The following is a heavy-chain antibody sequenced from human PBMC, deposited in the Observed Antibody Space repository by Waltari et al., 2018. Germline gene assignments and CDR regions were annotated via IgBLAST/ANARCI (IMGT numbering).Heavy chain of an antibody. CDR2: ISSSGSTI. Sequence: GEGLVKPGGSLRLSCAASGFTFSDYYMSWIRQAPGKGLEWVSYISSSGSTIYYADSVKGRFTISRDNAKNSLYLQMNSLRAEDTAVYYCARALDGDYVRYYYGMDVWGQGTTVTVSS. J-gene: IGHJ6*02. CDR1: GFTFSDYY. V-gene: IGHV3-11*01. CDR3: ARALDGDYVRYYYGMDV. D-gene: IGHD4-17*01.